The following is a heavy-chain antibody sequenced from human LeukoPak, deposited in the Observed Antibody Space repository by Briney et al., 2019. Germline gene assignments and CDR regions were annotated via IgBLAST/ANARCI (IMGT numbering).Heavy chain of an antibody. CDR3: ARDSIAYSYGSYWSYMDV. CDR1: GFTFSSYE. D-gene: IGHD5-18*01. V-gene: IGHV3-21*06. CDR2: ISASSSYI. Sequence: GGSLRLSCAASGFTFSSYEMNWVRQAPGKGLEWVSSISASSSYIYYADSVKGRIIISRDNAENTLYLQMNSLRAEDTAVYYCARDSIAYSYGSYWSYMDVWGKGATVTVSS. J-gene: IGHJ6*03.